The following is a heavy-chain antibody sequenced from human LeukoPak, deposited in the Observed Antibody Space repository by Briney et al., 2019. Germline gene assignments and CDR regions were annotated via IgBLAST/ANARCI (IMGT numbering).Heavy chain of an antibody. CDR3: ARNYDYDAFDM. Sequence: GGSLRLSCAASGFTVSSNYMSWVRQAPGKGLEWVSIIYSGGTTYYADSVKGRFTISRDNSKNTLYLQMNSLRAEDTAVYYCARNYDYDAFDMWGQGTMVTVSS. D-gene: IGHD5-12*01. CDR1: GFTVSSNY. J-gene: IGHJ3*02. CDR2: IYSGGTT. V-gene: IGHV3-66*01.